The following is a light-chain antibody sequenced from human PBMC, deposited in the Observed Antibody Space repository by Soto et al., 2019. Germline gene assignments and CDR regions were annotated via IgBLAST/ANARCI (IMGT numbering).Light chain of an antibody. V-gene: IGLV2-14*01. CDR1: SSDGNS. Sequence: QSVLTQPASVFGSPGRSITISCTGTSSDGNSVSWYQQHPGKAPKLIIYEVTRRPSGVSNRFSGSKSDYTASLTISGLQTDDEADYYCSSYTAASTIDVVFGGGTK. J-gene: IGLJ2*01. CDR2: EVT. CDR3: SSYTAASTIDVV.